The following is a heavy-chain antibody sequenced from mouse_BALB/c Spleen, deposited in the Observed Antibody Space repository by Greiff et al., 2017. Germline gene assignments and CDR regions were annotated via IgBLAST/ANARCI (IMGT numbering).Heavy chain of an antibody. D-gene: IGHD2-10*02. Sequence: QVQLQQSGAELARPGASVKLSCKASGYTFTDYYINWVKQRTGQGLEWIGEIYPGSVNTYYNEKFKGKATLTADKSSSTAYMQLSSLTSEDSAVYFCARRRYGNYVDYWGQGTTLTVSS. V-gene: IGHV1-77*01. CDR1: GYTFTDYY. CDR2: IYPGSVNT. CDR3: ARRRYGNYVDY. J-gene: IGHJ2*01.